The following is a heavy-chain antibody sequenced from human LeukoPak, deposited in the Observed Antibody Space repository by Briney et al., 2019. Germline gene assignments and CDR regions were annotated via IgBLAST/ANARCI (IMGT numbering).Heavy chain of an antibody. CDR1: GFTFSSYS. D-gene: IGHD1-7*01. Sequence: GGSLRLSCAASGFTFSSYSMNWVRQAPGKGLEWVSVIYSGGSTYYADSVKGRFTISRDDSKNTLYLQMNSLRAEDTAVYYCARVDWNYQVDYWGQGALVTVSS. J-gene: IGHJ4*02. CDR3: ARVDWNYQVDY. V-gene: IGHV3-53*01. CDR2: IYSGGST.